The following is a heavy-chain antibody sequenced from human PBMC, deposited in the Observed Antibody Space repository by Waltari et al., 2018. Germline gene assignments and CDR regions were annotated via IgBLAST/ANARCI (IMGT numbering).Heavy chain of an antibody. Sequence: QALLVQSGAEVKKTGASLKVSCTASGYRCGDFFLHWLRQAPGQAPEWMGRIDPKTGDTTYTQKFQGRLTLTRDTSISTEYMELTNLTPDDTAMYFCARVLTSRNRLWLDPWGQGSLVTVSS. J-gene: IGHJ5*02. D-gene: IGHD2-2*01. V-gene: IGHV1-2*06. CDR2: IDPKTGDT. CDR1: GYRCGDFF. CDR3: ARVLTSRNRLWLDP.